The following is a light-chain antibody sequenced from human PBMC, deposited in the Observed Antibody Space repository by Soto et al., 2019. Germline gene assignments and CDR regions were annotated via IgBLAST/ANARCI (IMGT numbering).Light chain of an antibody. J-gene: IGKJ1*01. V-gene: IGKV3-11*01. Sequence: EIVLTQSPATLSLSPVEIATLSCRASQSVSSYLAWYQQKPGQAPRLLIYDASNRATGIPARFSGSGSGTDFTLTISSLEPEDFAVYYCQQRSDWPRTFGQGTKVDIK. CDR3: QQRSDWPRT. CDR2: DAS. CDR1: QSVSSY.